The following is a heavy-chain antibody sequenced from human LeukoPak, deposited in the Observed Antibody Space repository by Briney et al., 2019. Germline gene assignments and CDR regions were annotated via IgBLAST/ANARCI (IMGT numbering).Heavy chain of an antibody. D-gene: IGHD5-24*01. CDR1: GYTFTNNF. CDR3: ARDNSLRDTAWWFDP. V-gene: IGHV1-46*01. CDR2: INPSGDNT. J-gene: IGHJ5*02. Sequence: ASVKVSCKASGYTFTNNFMHWVRQAPGQGLEWIGIINPSGDNTWYAQKFQGRVTMTRDMATSTDYLEVSSLRSEDTAVYYCARDNSLRDTAWWFDPWAREPWSPSPQ.